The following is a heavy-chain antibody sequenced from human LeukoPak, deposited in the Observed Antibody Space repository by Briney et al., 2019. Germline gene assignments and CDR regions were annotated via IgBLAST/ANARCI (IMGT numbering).Heavy chain of an antibody. CDR1: GGSFSGYY. V-gene: IGHV4-34*01. J-gene: IGHJ6*02. CDR2: INHSGST. D-gene: IGHD2-15*01. Sequence: PSETLSLTCAVYGGSFSGYYWSWIRQPPGKGLEWIGEINHSGSTNYNPSLKSRVTISVDTSKNQFSLKLSSVTAADTAVYYCARGLRYCSGGSCSHYYYYYGMDVWGQGTTVIVSS. CDR3: ARGLRYCSGGSCSHYYYYYGMDV.